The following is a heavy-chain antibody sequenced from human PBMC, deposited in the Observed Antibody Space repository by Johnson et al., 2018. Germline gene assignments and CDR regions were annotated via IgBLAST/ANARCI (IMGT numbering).Heavy chain of an antibody. D-gene: IGHD6-13*01. J-gene: IGHJ1*01. Sequence: QVQLVESGGGVVQPGRSLRLSCAASGFTFSAYGMHWVRQAPGKGLEWVAVISYDGSNKYYADSVKGRFPISRDNSKNTLYLQMNSLRAEDTAVYYCAKDWEVAAGGTGGYFHHWGQGTLVTVSS. V-gene: IGHV3-30*18. CDR2: ISYDGSNK. CDR3: AKDWEVAAGGTGGYFHH. CDR1: GFTFSAYG.